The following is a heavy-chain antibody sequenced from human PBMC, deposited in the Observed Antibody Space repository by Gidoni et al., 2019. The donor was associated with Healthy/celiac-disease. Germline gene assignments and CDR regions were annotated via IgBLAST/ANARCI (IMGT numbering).Heavy chain of an antibody. Sequence: QLQLQESGPGLVKPSETLSLTCTVSGGSISSSSYYWGWIRQPPGKGLEWIGSIYYSGSTYYNPSLKSRVTISVDTSKNQFSLKLSSVTAADTAVYYCARRLSGSYLRGAFDIWGQGTMVTVSS. V-gene: IGHV4-39*01. CDR3: ARRLSGSYLRGAFDI. CDR2: IYYSGST. J-gene: IGHJ3*02. D-gene: IGHD1-26*01. CDR1: GGSISSSSYY.